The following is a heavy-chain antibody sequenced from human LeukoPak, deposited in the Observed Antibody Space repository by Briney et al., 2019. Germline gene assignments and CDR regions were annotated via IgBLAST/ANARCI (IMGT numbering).Heavy chain of an antibody. V-gene: IGHV3-74*01. CDR1: GFTFSNYW. J-gene: IGHJ4*02. D-gene: IGHD4-17*01. CDR3: ARGRGTNMTTVTTFVY. CDR2: IKRDGSST. Sequence: GGSLRLSCAASGFTFSNYWMHWVRQAPGKGLVWVSRIKRDGSSTDYADSVKGRFTISRDNSKNTLYLQMNSLRAEDTAVYYCARGRGTNMTTVTTFVYWGQGTLVTVSS.